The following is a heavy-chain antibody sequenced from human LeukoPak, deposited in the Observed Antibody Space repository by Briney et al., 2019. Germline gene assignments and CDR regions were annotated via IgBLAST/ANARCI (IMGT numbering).Heavy chain of an antibody. J-gene: IGHJ4*02. D-gene: IGHD3-16*02. CDR2: IYYSGST. CDR1: GGSISSGDYY. CDR3: ARHLRLGELSLFGTFDY. Sequence: SETLSLTCTVSGGSISSGDYYWSWIRQPPGKGLEWIGYIYYSGSTYYNPSLKSRVTISVDTSKNQFSLKLSSVTAADTAVYYCARHLRLGELSLFGTFDYWGQGTLVTVSS. V-gene: IGHV4-30-4*01.